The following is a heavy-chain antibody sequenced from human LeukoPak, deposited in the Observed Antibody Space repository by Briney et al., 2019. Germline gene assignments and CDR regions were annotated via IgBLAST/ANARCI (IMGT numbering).Heavy chain of an antibody. CDR3: AKGAAAGLVDWFDP. D-gene: IGHD6-25*01. Sequence: GGSLRLSCAVSGFTFTNFAMMWARQAPGKGLQWVSSITGDGATYYADSVRSRFMLSRDTSKNTLYLQMNSLTAEDTALYYCAKGAAAGLVDWFDPWGQGTLVTVSS. V-gene: IGHV3-23*01. J-gene: IGHJ5*02. CDR1: GFTFTNFA. CDR2: ITGDGAT.